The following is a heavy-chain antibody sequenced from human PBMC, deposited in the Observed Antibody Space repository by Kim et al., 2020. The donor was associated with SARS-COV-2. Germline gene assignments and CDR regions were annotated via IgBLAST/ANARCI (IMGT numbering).Heavy chain of an antibody. J-gene: IGHJ4*02. Sequence: ASVKVSCKASGYTFTGYYMHWVRQAPGQGLEWMGRINPNSGGTNYAQKFQGRVTMTRDKSISTAYMELSRLSSDDTAVYYCALFNVVVAATLDYWGQGTLVTVSS. V-gene: IGHV1-2*06. D-gene: IGHD2-15*01. CDR1: GYTFTGYY. CDR2: INPNSGGT. CDR3: ALFNVVVAATLDY.